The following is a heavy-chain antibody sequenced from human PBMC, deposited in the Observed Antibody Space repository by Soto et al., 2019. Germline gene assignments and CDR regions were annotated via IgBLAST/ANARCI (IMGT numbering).Heavy chain of an antibody. J-gene: IGHJ6*02. CDR2: IYYSGST. V-gene: IGHV4-59*01. Sequence: PSETLSLTCTVSGGSISSYYWSWIRQPPGKGLEWIGYIYYSGSTNYNPSLKSRVTISVDTSKNQFSLKLSSVTAADTAVYYCARVSGSYLYYYGMDVWGQGTTVTV. CDR3: ARVSGSYLYYYGMDV. CDR1: GGSISSYY. D-gene: IGHD1-26*01.